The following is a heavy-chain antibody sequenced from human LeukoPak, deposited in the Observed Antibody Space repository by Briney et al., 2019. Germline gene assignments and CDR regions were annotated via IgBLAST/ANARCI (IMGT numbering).Heavy chain of an antibody. CDR3: ARQGYGGHSRGAADY. Sequence: GASVKVSCKASGYTFTNYGISWVRQAPGHGLEWMGWISANDGNRNYALKLQDRVSMTTDTSTSTAYMKLRSLRSDDTAVYYCARQGYGGHSRGAADYWGQGTLVTVSS. CDR1: GYTFTNYG. J-gene: IGHJ4*02. D-gene: IGHD4-23*01. V-gene: IGHV1-18*01. CDR2: ISANDGNR.